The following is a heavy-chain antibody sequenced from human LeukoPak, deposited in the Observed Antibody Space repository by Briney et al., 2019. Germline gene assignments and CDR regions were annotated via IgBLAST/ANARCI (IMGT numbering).Heavy chain of an antibody. Sequence: GGSLRLSCVVSGFTVTNIYMSWVRQAPGKGLEWVSVIYSGGSTYYADSVKGRFTTSRDNSKNTLYLQMNSLRVEDTAVYYCARDPSGSSSWVRFDYWGQGTLVTVSS. D-gene: IGHD6-13*01. CDR3: ARDPSGSSSWVRFDY. CDR2: IYSGGST. J-gene: IGHJ4*02. CDR1: GFTVTNIY. V-gene: IGHV3-66*01.